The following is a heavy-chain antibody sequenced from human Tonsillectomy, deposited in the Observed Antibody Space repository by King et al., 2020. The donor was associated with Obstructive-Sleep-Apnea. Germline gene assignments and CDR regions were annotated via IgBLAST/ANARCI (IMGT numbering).Heavy chain of an antibody. CDR2: IIPIFGTA. Sequence: QLVQSGAEVKKPGSSVKVSCKASGGTFSSCAISWVRQAPGQGLEWMGGIIPIFGTANYAQKFQGSVTITADESTSTAYMQLSSLRSEDTAVYYCAREGDGYNYFDYWGQGTLVTVSS. CDR1: GGTFSSCA. J-gene: IGHJ4*02. V-gene: IGHV1-69*01. CDR3: AREGDGYNYFDY. D-gene: IGHD5-24*01.